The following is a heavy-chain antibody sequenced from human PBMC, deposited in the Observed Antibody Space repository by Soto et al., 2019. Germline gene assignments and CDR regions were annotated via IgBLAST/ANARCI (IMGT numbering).Heavy chain of an antibody. CDR3: AREGRSGGSCYSCLDP. V-gene: IGHV1-69*13. CDR1: GGTFSSYA. J-gene: IGHJ5*02. Sequence: SVKVSCKASGGTFSSYAISWVRQAPGQGLEWMGGIIPIFGTANYAQKFQGRVTITADESTSTAYMELSSLRSEDTAVYYCAREGRSGGSCYSCLDPWGQGTLVTISS. CDR2: IIPIFGTA. D-gene: IGHD2-15*01.